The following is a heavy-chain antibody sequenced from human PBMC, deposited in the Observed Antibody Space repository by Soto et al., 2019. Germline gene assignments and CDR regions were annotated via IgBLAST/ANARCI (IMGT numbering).Heavy chain of an antibody. CDR2: IWYDGSNK. CDR1: GFTFSSYG. CDR3: ARGYCSGGSCYSAAFDI. V-gene: IGHV3-33*01. Sequence: GGSLRLSCAASGFTFSSYGMHWVRQAPGKGLEWVAVIWYDGSNKYYADSVKGRFTISRDNSKNTLYLQMNSLRAEDTAVYYCARGYCSGGSCYSAAFDIWGQGTMVTVSS. J-gene: IGHJ3*02. D-gene: IGHD2-15*01.